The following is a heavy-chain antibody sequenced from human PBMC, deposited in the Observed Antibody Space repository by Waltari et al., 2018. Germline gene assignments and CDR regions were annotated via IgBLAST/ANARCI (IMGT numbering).Heavy chain of an antibody. CDR1: GFTVSSNY. J-gene: IGHJ6*02. CDR2: IYSGGST. V-gene: IGHV3-53*01. Sequence: EVQLVESGGGLIQPGGSLRLSCAPSGFTVSSNYMSWVRQAPGQGLEWVSVIYSGGSTYYADAVKGRFTISRDNSKNTLYLQMNSLRAEDTAVYYCARDYYDSSGPYGMDVWGQGTTVTVSS. D-gene: IGHD3-22*01. CDR3: ARDYYDSSGPYGMDV.